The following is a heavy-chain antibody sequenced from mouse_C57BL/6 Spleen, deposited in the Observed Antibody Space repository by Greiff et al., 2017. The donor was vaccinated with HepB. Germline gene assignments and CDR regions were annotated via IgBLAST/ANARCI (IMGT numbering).Heavy chain of an antibody. V-gene: IGHV1-5*01. CDR1: GYTFTSYW. J-gene: IGHJ4*01. CDR3: TNYGSSSYYAMDY. D-gene: IGHD1-1*01. CDR2: IYPGNSDT. Sequence: VQLQQSGTVLARPGASVKMSCKTSGYTFTSYWMHWVKQRPGQGLEWIGAIYPGNSDTSYNQKFKGKAKLTAVTSASTAYMELSSLTNEDSAVYYCTNYGSSSYYAMDYWGQGTSVTVSS.